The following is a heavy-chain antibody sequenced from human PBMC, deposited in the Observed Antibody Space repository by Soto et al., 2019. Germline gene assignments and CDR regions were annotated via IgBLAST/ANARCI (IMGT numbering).Heavy chain of an antibody. CDR3: ATAHNYGGKISCPAY. V-gene: IGHV1-24*01. D-gene: IGHD4-17*01. Sequence: ASVKVSCKVSGYTLTELSMHWVRQAPGKGLEWMGGFDPEDGETIYAQKFQGRVTMTEDTSTDTAYMELSSLRSEDTAVYYCATAHNYGGKISCPAYWGQGTLVTVSS. CDR2: FDPEDGET. J-gene: IGHJ4*02. CDR1: GYTLTELS.